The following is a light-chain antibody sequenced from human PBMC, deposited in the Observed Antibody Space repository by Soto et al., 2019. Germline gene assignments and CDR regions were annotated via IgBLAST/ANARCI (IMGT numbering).Light chain of an antibody. CDR3: CSYAGSSTYV. J-gene: IGLJ1*01. Sequence: QSALTQPASVSGSPGQSITISCTGISSDVGSYNLVSWYQQHPGKAPKLMIYEVSKRPPGVSNRFSGSKSGITASLTISGLQAEDEADYYCCSYAGSSTYVFGTGTKVTVL. V-gene: IGLV2-23*02. CDR2: EVS. CDR1: SSDVGSYNL.